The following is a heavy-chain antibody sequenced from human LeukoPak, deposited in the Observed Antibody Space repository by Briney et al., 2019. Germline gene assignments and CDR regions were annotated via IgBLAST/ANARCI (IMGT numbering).Heavy chain of an antibody. CDR1: GYTFTSYG. V-gene: IGHV1-18*01. CDR3: ARVRGYDSGVYYYYGMDV. J-gene: IGHJ6*02. CDR2: ISAHNGYT. D-gene: IGHD5-12*01. Sequence: ASVKVSCKASGYTFTSYGISWVRQAPGQGLEWMGWISAHNGYTNYAQELQGRVTMTTDTSTSTAYMELRSLRSDDTAVYYCARVRGYDSGVYYYYGMDVWGQGTTVTVSS.